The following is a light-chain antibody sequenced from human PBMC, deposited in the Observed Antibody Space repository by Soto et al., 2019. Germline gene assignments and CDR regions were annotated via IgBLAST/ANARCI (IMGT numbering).Light chain of an antibody. CDR1: SSDVGGYNY. CDR2: EVS. Sequence: QSALTQPPSASGSPGQSVTIARTGTSSDVGGYNYVSWYQEHPGKAPKVIIYEVSKRPSGVPDRFSGYKSGNTASLTVSGLQAEDEADYYCCSYAGSNPFAFGTGTKVTVL. V-gene: IGLV2-8*01. CDR3: CSYAGSNPFA. J-gene: IGLJ1*01.